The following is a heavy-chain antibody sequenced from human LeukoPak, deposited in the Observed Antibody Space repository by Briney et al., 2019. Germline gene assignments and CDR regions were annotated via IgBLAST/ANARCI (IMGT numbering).Heavy chain of an antibody. D-gene: IGHD6-19*01. V-gene: IGHV4-30-2*01. CDR2: IYHSGST. Sequence: SETLSLTCTVSGGSISSGGYYWSWIRQPPGKGLEWIGYIYHSGSTYYNPSLKSRVTISVDRSKNQFSLKLSSVTAADTAVYYCARGRGLHPWYSSGWYGDYWGQGTLVTVSS. CDR3: ARGRGLHPWYSSGWYGDY. CDR1: GGSISSGGYY. J-gene: IGHJ4*02.